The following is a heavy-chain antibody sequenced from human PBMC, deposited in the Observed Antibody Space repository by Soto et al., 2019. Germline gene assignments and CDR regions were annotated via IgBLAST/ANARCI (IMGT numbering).Heavy chain of an antibody. CDR3: ARGFPTMTYYGEFHFDY. CDR1: GFTVSDNY. J-gene: IGHJ4*02. D-gene: IGHD3-10*01. Sequence: GGSLRLSCEASGFTVSDNYMIWVRQAPGKGLEWVSVISSGGSIFYADSVKGRFTISRDNFKNTLYLRMNSLRAEDTAVYYCARGFPTMTYYGEFHFDYWGQGTRVTVSS. CDR2: ISSGGSI. V-gene: IGHV3-53*01.